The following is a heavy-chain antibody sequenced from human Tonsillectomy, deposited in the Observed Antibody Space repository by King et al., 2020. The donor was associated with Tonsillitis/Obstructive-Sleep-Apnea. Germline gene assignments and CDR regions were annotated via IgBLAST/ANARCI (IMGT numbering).Heavy chain of an antibody. J-gene: IGHJ4*02. D-gene: IGHD4-17*01. CDR2: INHSGST. CDR1: GGSFSGYY. CDR3: ARLPYDYGDYVFDY. Sequence: QVQLPQWGAGLLKPSETLSLTCAVYGGSFSGYYWSWVRQPPGKGLEWIGEINHSGSTNYNSSLKSRVTISVDTSKNQFSLKLSSVTAADTAVYYCARLPYDYGDYVFDYWGQGTLVTVSS. V-gene: IGHV4-34*01.